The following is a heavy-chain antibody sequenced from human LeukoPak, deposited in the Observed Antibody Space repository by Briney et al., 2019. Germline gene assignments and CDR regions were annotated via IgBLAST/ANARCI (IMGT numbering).Heavy chain of an antibody. CDR3: ARDPPSFQY. Sequence: GGSLRLSCVASGFTFSNYGMHWVRQAPGKGLEWVTTISYDGNDEYYADSVKGRFTISRDNSKNTLYLEMSSLRIEDTAVYYCARDPPSFQYWGQGTLVTVSA. V-gene: IGHV3-30*03. J-gene: IGHJ1*01. CDR2: ISYDGNDE. CDR1: GFTFSNYG.